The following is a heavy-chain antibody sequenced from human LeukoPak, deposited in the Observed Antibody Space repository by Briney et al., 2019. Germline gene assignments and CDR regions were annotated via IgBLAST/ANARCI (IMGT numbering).Heavy chain of an antibody. D-gene: IGHD2-2*01. CDR2: INHSGST. CDR3: ASKGYCSSTSCSDRPEKRAYYYYYMDV. Sequence: PSETLSLTCAVYGGSFSGYYWSWIRQPPGKGLEWIGEINHSGSTNYNPSLKSRVTISVDMSKNQFSLKLSSVTAADTAVYYCASKGYCSSTSCSDRPEKRAYYYYYMDVWGKGTTVTVSS. V-gene: IGHV4-34*01. CDR1: GGSFSGYY. J-gene: IGHJ6*03.